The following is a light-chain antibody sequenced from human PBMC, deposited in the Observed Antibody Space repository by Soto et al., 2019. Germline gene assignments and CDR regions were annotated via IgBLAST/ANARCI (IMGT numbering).Light chain of an antibody. CDR1: QSISTN. J-gene: IGKJ5*01. CDR2: GAS. CDR3: QQYSQWPIT. V-gene: IGKV3-15*01. Sequence: EIVLTQSPATLSLSPGERATLSCRATQSISTNLAWYQQKPGQAPRLLIYGASSRATAIPARFSGSGSGTEFTLSISSLQSEDFAVYSCQQYSQWPITFGQGTRLEIK.